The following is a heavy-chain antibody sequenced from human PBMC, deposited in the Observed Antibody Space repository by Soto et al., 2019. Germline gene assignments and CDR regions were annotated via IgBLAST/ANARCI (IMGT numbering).Heavy chain of an antibody. CDR3: ASINPFDP. CDR2: IYYSGST. J-gene: IGHJ5*02. V-gene: IGHV4-39*01. Sequence: SETLSLTCTVSGGSISSSSYYWGWIRQPPGKGLEWIGSIYYSGSTYYNPSLKSRVTISVDTSKNQFSLKLSSVTAADTAVYYCASINPFDPWGQGTLVTVSS. D-gene: IGHD1-20*01. CDR1: GGSISSSSYY.